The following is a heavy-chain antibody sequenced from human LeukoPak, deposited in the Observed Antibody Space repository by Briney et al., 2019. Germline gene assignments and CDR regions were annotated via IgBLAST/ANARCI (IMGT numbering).Heavy chain of an antibody. CDR3: ARDDDYAFDY. J-gene: IGHJ4*02. CDR1: GFTFSSYA. V-gene: IGHV3-30-3*01. Sequence: GGSLRLSCAASGFTFSSYAMHWVRQAPGKGLEWVAVISYDGSNKYYADSVKGRFTISRDNSKNTLYRQMNSLRAEDTAVYYCARDDDYAFDYWGQGTLVTVSS. CDR2: ISYDGSNK. D-gene: IGHD4-17*01.